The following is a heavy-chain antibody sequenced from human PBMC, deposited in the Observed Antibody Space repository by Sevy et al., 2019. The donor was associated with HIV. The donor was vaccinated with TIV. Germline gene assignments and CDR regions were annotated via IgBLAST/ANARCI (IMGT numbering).Heavy chain of an antibody. CDR3: TTEALDCEDPDYHYFGMDV. V-gene: IGHV3-15*01. CDR2: MKSKTEGGTT. D-gene: IGHD2-21*02. Sequence: GGSLRLSCAASGFTFSDAWMSWVRQGPGKGLEWVGRMKSKTEGGTTDYAAPVKGRFTISRDDSKNTLYLQMNSLKTEDTAVYYCTTEALDCEDPDYHYFGMDVWGQGTTVTVSS. CDR1: GFTFSDAW. J-gene: IGHJ6*02.